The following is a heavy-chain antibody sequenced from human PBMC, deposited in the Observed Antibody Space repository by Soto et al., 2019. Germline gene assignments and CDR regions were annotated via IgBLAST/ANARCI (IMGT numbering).Heavy chain of an antibody. CDR3: ARVAYYDFWRYFDY. Sequence: SETLSLTCTVSGGSISSYYWSWIRQPPGKGLEWIGYIYYSGSTNYNPSLKSRVTISVDTSKNQFSLKLSSVTAADTAVYYCARVAYYDFWRYFDYWGQGTLVTVSS. CDR1: GGSISSYY. D-gene: IGHD3-3*01. J-gene: IGHJ4*02. V-gene: IGHV4-59*01. CDR2: IYYSGST.